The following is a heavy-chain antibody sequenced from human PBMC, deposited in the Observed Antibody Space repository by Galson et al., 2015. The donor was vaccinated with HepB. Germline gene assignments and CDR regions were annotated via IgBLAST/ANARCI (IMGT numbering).Heavy chain of an antibody. D-gene: IGHD3-10*01. CDR2: ISAYNGNT. CDR1: GYTFTSYG. V-gene: IGHV1-18*04. CDR3: ARATRYMVRGVIDY. J-gene: IGHJ4*02. Sequence: SVKVSCKASGYTFTSYGISWVRQAPGQGLEWMRWISAYNGNTNYAQKLQGRVTMTTDTSTSTAYMELRSLRSDDKAVYYCARATRYMVRGVIDYWGQGTLVTVSS.